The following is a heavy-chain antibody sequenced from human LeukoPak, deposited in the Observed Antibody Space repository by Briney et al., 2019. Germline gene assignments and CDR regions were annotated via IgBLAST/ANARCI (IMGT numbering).Heavy chain of an antibody. CDR1: GGSISSGSYY. J-gene: IGHJ4*02. V-gene: IGHV4-61*02. D-gene: IGHD3-10*01. Sequence: SETLSLTCTVSGGSISSGSYYWSWIRQPAGKGLEWIGRIYTSGSTNYNPSLKSRVTISVDTSKNQFSLKLSSVTAADTAVYYCARLPITMVRGVRWYFDYWGQGTLVTVSS. CDR2: IYTSGST. CDR3: ARLPITMVRGVRWYFDY.